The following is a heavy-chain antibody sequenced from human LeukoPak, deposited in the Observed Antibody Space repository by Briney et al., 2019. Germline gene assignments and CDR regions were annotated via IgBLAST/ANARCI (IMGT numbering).Heavy chain of an antibody. Sequence: GGSLRLPCAASGFTFSSYATSWVRQAPGKGLEWVSGSGSGGGTHYADSVKGRFTISRDNSKNTLYLQMNSLRAEDTAVYYCAKDFWSGYYPKYWGQGTLVTVSS. CDR2: SGSGGGT. D-gene: IGHD3-3*01. CDR1: GFTFSSYA. J-gene: IGHJ4*02. CDR3: AKDFWSGYYPKY. V-gene: IGHV3-23*01.